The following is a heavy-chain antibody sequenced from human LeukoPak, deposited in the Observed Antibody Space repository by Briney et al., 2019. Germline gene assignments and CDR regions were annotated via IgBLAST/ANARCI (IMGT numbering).Heavy chain of an antibody. Sequence: ASVKVSCKASGYTFTGYYMHWVRQAPGQGLEWMGWISAYNGNTNYAQKLQGRVTMTTDTSTSTAYMELRSLRSDDTAVYYCARVGGLQHIDYWGQGTLVTVSS. D-gene: IGHD5-24*01. CDR1: GYTFTGYY. V-gene: IGHV1-18*04. CDR2: ISAYNGNT. CDR3: ARVGGLQHIDY. J-gene: IGHJ4*02.